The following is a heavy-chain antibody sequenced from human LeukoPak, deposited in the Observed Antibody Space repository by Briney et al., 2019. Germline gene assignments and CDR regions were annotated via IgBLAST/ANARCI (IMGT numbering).Heavy chain of an antibody. J-gene: IGHJ5*02. V-gene: IGHV4-38-2*02. CDR1: GYSISSGYY. D-gene: IGHD6-6*01. Sequence: SETLSLTCTVSGYSISSGYYWGWIRQPPGKGLEWIGSIYHSGSTYYNPSLKSRVTISVDTSKNQFSLKLSSVTAADTAVYYCARGQQLGFDPWGQGTLVTVSS. CDR2: IYHSGST. CDR3: ARGQQLGFDP.